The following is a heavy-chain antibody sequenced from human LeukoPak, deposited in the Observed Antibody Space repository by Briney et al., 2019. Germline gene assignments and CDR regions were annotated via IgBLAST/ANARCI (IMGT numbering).Heavy chain of an antibody. D-gene: IGHD2-15*01. CDR2: IKQDGSQK. CDR3: ARAAEFVADFDS. Sequence: GGSLRLSCAASGFTVSSNYMSWVRQAPGKGLEWVANIKQDGSQKSYVDSVKGRFTISRDNAKNSLYLQMNSLRVEDTAIYYCARAAEFVADFDSWGQGTLVTVSS. J-gene: IGHJ4*02. CDR1: GFTVSSNY. V-gene: IGHV3-7*03.